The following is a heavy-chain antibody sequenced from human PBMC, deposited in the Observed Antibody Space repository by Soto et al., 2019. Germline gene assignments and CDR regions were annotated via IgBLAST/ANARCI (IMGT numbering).Heavy chain of an antibody. CDR2: ISAYNGNT. V-gene: IGHV1-18*01. CDR1: GYTFTSYG. CDR3: VQTRCITGTGVGAFDI. D-gene: IGHD1-20*01. Sequence: ASVKVSCKASGYTFTSYGISWVRQAPGQGLEWMGWISAYNGNTNYAQKLQGRVTMTTDTSTSTAYMELRSLRSDDTAVYYCVQTRCITGTGVGAFDIWGQGTMVTVSS. J-gene: IGHJ3*02.